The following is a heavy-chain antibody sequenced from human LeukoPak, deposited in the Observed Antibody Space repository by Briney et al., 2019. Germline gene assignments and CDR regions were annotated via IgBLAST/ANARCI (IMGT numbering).Heavy chain of an antibody. V-gene: IGHV3-74*01. D-gene: IGHD6-13*01. J-gene: IGHJ4*02. Sequence: GGSLRLSCAASGFTFSTYWMDWVRQAPGKGLVWVSRVNNDGSSTSYADSVKGRFTISRDNTKNTLYLQMNSLRAEDTAVYYCARDLNDLLQNYRSTWYPADYWGQGTLVTVSS. CDR1: GFTFSTYW. CDR3: ARDLNDLLQNYRSTWYPADY. CDR2: VNNDGSST.